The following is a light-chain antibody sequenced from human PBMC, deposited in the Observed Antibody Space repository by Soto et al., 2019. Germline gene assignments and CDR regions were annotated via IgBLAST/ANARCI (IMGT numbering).Light chain of an antibody. J-gene: IGLJ1*01. Sequence: QSALTQPPSASGSPGQSVTISCTGTSSDVGGYNYVSWYQQHPGKAPKLMIYEVFKRPSGVPDRFSGSKSGNTASLTVSGLQAEDEADYYCSSYVGSNNVFGTGTQLTVL. CDR3: SSYVGSNNV. V-gene: IGLV2-8*01. CDR2: EVF. CDR1: SSDVGGYNY.